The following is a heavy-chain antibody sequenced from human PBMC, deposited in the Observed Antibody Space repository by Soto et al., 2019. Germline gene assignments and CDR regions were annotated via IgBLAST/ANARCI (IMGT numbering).Heavy chain of an antibody. D-gene: IGHD2-21*02. J-gene: IGHJ5*02. Sequence: SETLSLTCTVSGASIRSTDYYWSWIRQAPGKGLEWIGYVYYTGSTYYNPSLMSRLTISVDTSKNQFSLKLTPVTAAETAVYYCVRTARQGAVAPHWFDRWGQGTLVTVSS. CDR2: VYYTGST. V-gene: IGHV4-30-4*01. CDR1: GASIRSTDYY. CDR3: VRTARQGAVAPHWFDR.